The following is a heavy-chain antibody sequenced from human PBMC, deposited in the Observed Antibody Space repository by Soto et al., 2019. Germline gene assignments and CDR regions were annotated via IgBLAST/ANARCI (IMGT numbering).Heavy chain of an antibody. CDR1: GGSVSSGSYY. CDR2: IYYSGST. D-gene: IGHD3-10*01. CDR3: VRVIMVRGVIINFDY. Sequence: PSETLSLTCTVSGGSVSSGSYYWSWIRQPPGKGLEWIGYIYYSGSTNYNPSLKSRVTISVDTSKNQFSLKLSSVNAPDTAVLYCVRVIMVRGVIINFDYWGQGTLVTVSS. J-gene: IGHJ4*02. V-gene: IGHV4-61*01.